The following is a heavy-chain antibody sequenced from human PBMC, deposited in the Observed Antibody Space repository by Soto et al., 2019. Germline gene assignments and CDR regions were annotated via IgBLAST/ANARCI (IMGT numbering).Heavy chain of an antibody. CDR1: GFAFSTSS. D-gene: IGHD4-17*01. CDR3: ATDRDYALNN. CDR2: MRPNSDPI. J-gene: IGHJ4*02. Sequence: PGGSLRLSCSTSGFAFSTSSMNRVRQAPGKGLEWVAYMRPNSDPIYYAGSVQGRFTISRDNARNLLYLQMNNLRDEDTAVYYCATDRDYALNNWGQGVLVTVSS. V-gene: IGHV3-48*02.